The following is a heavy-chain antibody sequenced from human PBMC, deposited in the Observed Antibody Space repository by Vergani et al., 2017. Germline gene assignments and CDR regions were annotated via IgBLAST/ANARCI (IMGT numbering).Heavy chain of an antibody. CDR1: GFTFDTYT. CDR2: ISSGGGDI. CDR3: TTAWGLYYLHGEYFQY. D-gene: IGHD3-10*01. Sequence: EVQLLESGGGLVQPGGSRRLSCAGAGFTFDTYTMAYVRQAPGKGLEWVATISSGGGDIFYADSVKGRFTISRDNSKNTLFLQMNSLKDEDTVVYYFTTAWGLYYLHGEYFQYWGRGTLVSVSS. V-gene: IGHV3-23*01. J-gene: IGHJ1*01.